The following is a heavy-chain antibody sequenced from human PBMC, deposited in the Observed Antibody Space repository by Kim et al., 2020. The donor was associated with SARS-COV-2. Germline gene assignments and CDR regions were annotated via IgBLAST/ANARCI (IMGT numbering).Heavy chain of an antibody. Sequence: KGRFTISRDNAKNTLYLRMNSLRAEDTAVYYWARVIWATCGDYYYYGMDVWGQGTTVTVSS. J-gene: IGHJ6*02. CDR3: ARVIWATCGDYYYYGMDV. V-gene: IGHV3-74*01. D-gene: IGHD3-10*01.